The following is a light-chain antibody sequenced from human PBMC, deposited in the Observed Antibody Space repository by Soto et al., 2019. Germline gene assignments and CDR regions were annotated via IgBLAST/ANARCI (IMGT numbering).Light chain of an antibody. CDR2: GAS. V-gene: IGKV3-20*01. CDR1: QSVSGSF. J-gene: IGKJ4*01. CDR3: QQYSDWPLT. Sequence: EIVLTQSPGTLSLSPGERATLSCRASQSVSGSFLAWHQQKPGQAPRLLIYGASSRATGIPARFSGNGFGTEFTLTISSLQSEDFAVYYCQQYSDWPLTFGGGTKVEIK.